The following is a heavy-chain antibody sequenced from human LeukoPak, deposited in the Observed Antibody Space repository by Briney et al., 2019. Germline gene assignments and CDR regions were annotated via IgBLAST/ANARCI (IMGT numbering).Heavy chain of an antibody. CDR2: ISYDGSNK. Sequence: GGSLRLSCAASGFTFSSYAMHWVRQAPGKGLEWVAVISYDGSNKYYADSVKGRFTISRDNSKNTLYLQMNSLRAEDTAVYYCERKDAIRYFDWTREYYYYGMDVWGKGTTVTVSS. V-gene: IGHV3-30*04. D-gene: IGHD3-9*01. J-gene: IGHJ6*04. CDR1: GFTFSSYA. CDR3: ERKDAIRYFDWTREYYYYGMDV.